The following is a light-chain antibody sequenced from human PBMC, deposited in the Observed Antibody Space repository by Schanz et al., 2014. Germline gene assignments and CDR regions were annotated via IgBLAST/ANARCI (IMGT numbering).Light chain of an antibody. CDR3: QQANSFPLT. V-gene: IGKV1-12*01. CDR1: QGISSY. J-gene: IGKJ4*01. CDR2: AAS. Sequence: IRITQSPSSLSASTGDRVTITCRASQGISSYLAWYQQKPGKAPKLLIYAASSLQSGVPSRFSGSGSGTDFTLTISSLQPEDFATYYCQQANSFPLTFGGGTKVEIK.